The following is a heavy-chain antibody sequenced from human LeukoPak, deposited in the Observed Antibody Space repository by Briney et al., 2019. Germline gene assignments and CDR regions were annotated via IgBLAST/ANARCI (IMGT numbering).Heavy chain of an antibody. D-gene: IGHD5-18*01. V-gene: IGHV4-39*07. CDR3: ARVDTSYDKYYFDY. CDR2: IYYSGST. J-gene: IGHJ4*02. CDR1: GGSISSSSYY. Sequence: PSETLSLTCTVSGGSISSSSYYWGWIRQPPGKGLEWIGSIYYSGSTYYNPSLKSRVTISVDTSKNQFSLKLSSVTAADTAVYYCARVDTSYDKYYFDYWGQGTLVTVSS.